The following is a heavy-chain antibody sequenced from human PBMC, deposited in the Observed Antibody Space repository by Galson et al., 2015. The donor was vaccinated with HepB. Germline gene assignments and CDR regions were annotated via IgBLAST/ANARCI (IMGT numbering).Heavy chain of an antibody. CDR2: INPSGDST. CDR3: TRPEEDSEY. V-gene: IGHV1-46*01. J-gene: IGHJ4*02. D-gene: IGHD1-14*01. Sequence: SVKVSCKASGSTSTTYYIHWVRQAPGQGLEWMGIINPSGDSTIYAQKFQGRVTMTRDTSASTVYMELSSLRSEDTAVYYCTRPEEDSEYWGQETLVTVSS. CDR1: GSTSTTYY.